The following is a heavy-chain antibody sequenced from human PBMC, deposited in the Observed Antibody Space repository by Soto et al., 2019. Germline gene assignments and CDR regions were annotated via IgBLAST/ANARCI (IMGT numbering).Heavy chain of an antibody. CDR1: GGSMSEYF. J-gene: IGHJ4*02. V-gene: IGHV4-59*01. D-gene: IGHD3-10*01. CDR3: ARDGYDGSGSPYPAY. CDR2: IYYLGST. Sequence: SETLSLTCSVSGGSMSEYFWSWIRQSPGKGLEWIGYIYYLGSTDYNPSLKSRVTISVDTSKRQFSLRLTSVTAADTSVYYCARDGYDGSGSPYPAYWGPGTQVTVSS.